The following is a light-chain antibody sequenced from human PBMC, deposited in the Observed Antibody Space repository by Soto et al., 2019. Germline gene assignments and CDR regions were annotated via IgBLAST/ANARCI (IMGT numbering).Light chain of an antibody. CDR2: AAS. J-gene: IGKJ2*01. CDR3: QQSYSTLDT. V-gene: IGKV1-39*01. Sequence: DIQMTQSPSSLSASVGDRVTITGRASQSISSYLNWYQQKPGKAPKLLIYAASSLQSGVPSRFSGSGSGTDFTLTISSLQPEDFATYYCQQSYSTLDTFGQGTKLEIK. CDR1: QSISSY.